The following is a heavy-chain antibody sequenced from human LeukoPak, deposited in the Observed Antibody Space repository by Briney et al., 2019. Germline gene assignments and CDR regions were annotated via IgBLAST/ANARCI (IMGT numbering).Heavy chain of an antibody. CDR2: ISSSGTTI. D-gene: IGHD6-19*01. CDR3: ARDAYQYSSGWFFDY. Sequence: GGSLRLSCAASGFTFSTYTMDWVRQAPGKGLEWVSYISSSGTTIYYADSVKGRSTISRDNAKNSLYLQMNSLRAEDTAVYYCARDAYQYSSGWFFDYWGQGTLVTVSS. V-gene: IGHV3-48*01. J-gene: IGHJ4*02. CDR1: GFTFSTYT.